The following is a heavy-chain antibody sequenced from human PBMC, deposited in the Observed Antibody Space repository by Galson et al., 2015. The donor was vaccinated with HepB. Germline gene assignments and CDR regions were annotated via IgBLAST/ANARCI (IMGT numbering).Heavy chain of an antibody. Sequence: SLRLSCAASGFTFSSYGMHWVRQAPGKGLEWVAVIWYDGSNKYYADSVKGRFTISRDNSKNTLYLQMNSLRAEDTAVYYCARDQGLSGFFGYWGQGTLVTVSS. CDR2: IWYDGSNK. CDR1: GFTFSSYG. V-gene: IGHV3-33*01. J-gene: IGHJ4*02. CDR3: ARDQGLSGFFGY. D-gene: IGHD2-15*01.